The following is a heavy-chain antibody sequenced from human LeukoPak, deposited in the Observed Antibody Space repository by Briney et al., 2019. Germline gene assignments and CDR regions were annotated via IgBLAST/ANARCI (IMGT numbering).Heavy chain of an antibody. CDR3: ARPYDFWSGRYYYYGMDV. D-gene: IGHD3-3*01. J-gene: IGHJ6*02. Sequence: ASVKVSCTASGGTFSSYAISWVRQAPGQGLEWMGGIIPIFGTANYAQKFQGRVTITADESTSTAYMELSSLRSEDTAVYYCARPYDFWSGRYYYYGMDVWGQGTTVTVSS. CDR1: GGTFSSYA. V-gene: IGHV1-69*13. CDR2: IIPIFGTA.